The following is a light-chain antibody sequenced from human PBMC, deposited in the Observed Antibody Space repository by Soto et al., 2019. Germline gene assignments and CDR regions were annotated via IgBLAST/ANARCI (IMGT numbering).Light chain of an antibody. CDR3: QQYNSYLWT. J-gene: IGKJ1*01. CDR2: KAS. CDR1: QSTSSW. Sequence: DIQMTQSPSTLSASVGDRVTITCRASQSTSSWLAWYQQKPGKAPKLLIYKASTLESGVPSRLSGSGSGTEFTLTISSLQPDDFATYYCQQYNSYLWTFGQGTKVQIK. V-gene: IGKV1-5*03.